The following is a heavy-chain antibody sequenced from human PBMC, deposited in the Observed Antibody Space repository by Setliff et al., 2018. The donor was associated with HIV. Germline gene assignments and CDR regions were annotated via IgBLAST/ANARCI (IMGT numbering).Heavy chain of an antibody. V-gene: IGHV3-7*01. Sequence: GGSLRLSCAASGFTFSNNWMAWVRLAPGKGLEWVANIKQDGSVKNYVDSVRGRFTISRDNAKNSLYLQLNSLRAEDTAVYYCARDQVAVDSVARWRKEYFMDVWGKGTTVTVSS. J-gene: IGHJ6*03. CDR1: GFTFSNNW. D-gene: IGHD5-12*01. CDR3: ARDQVAVDSVARWRKEYFMDV. CDR2: IKQDGSVK.